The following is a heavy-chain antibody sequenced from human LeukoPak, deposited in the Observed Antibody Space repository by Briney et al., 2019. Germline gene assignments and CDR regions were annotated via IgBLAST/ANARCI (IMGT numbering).Heavy chain of an antibody. D-gene: IGHD3-22*01. Sequence: SVTVSCKASGGTFSSYASSWVRQAPGQGLEWMGRIIPIFGIANYAQKFQGRVTITADKSTSTAYMELSSLRSEDTAVYYCARDLGYYDSSGLTWGQGTLVTVSS. V-gene: IGHV1-69*04. J-gene: IGHJ4*02. CDR2: IIPIFGIA. CDR3: ARDLGYYDSSGLT. CDR1: GGTFSSYA.